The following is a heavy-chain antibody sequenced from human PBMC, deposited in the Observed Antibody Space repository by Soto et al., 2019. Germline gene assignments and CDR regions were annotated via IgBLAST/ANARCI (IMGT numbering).Heavy chain of an antibody. Sequence: GGSLRLSCAASGFTFSSYDMSWVRQAPGKGLEWVSVISGSVGSTYYADSVKGRFTISRDNSKNTLYLQMNSLRAEDTAVYYCAKDSQWLEGYFQHWGQGTLVTVSS. V-gene: IGHV3-23*01. J-gene: IGHJ1*01. D-gene: IGHD6-19*01. CDR3: AKDSQWLEGYFQH. CDR1: GFTFSSYD. CDR2: ISGSVGST.